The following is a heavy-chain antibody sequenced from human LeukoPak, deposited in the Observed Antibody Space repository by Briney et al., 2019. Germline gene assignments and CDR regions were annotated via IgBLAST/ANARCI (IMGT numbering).Heavy chain of an antibody. V-gene: IGHV4-30-4*01. CDR2: IYYSGST. CDR1: GGSFSGYY. D-gene: IGHD4-17*01. J-gene: IGHJ3*02. CDR3: ARAAYDYGDYGPAFDI. Sequence: SETLSLTCAVYGGSFSGYYWSWIRQPPGKGLEWIGYIYYSGSTYYNPSLKSRVTISVDTSKNQFSLKLSSVTAADTAVYYCARAAYDYGDYGPAFDIWGQGTMVTVSS.